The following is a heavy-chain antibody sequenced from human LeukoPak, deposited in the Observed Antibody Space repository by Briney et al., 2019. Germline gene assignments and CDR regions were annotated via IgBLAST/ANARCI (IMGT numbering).Heavy chain of an antibody. J-gene: IGHJ5*02. CDR3: ARLNYYDSSGYPTS. Sequence: PETPSLTCTVSGGSISSSSYYWGWIRQPPGKGLEWIGSIYYSGSTYYNPSLKSRVTISVDTSKNQFSLKLSSVTAADTAVYYCARLNYYDSSGYPTSWGQGTLVSVSS. D-gene: IGHD3-22*01. V-gene: IGHV4-39*01. CDR2: IYYSGST. CDR1: GGSISSSSYY.